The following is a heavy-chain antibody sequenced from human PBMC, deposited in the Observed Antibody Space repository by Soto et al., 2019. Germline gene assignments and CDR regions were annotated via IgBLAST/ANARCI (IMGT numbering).Heavy chain of an antibody. CDR2: IWNDGSTT. CDR1: GFTFSPFG. D-gene: IGHD3-22*01. Sequence: QVQLVESGGGVVQPGRSLRLSCAASGFTFSPFGMHWVRQAPGKGLEWMGIIWNDGSTTSYADSVKGRFTISRDNSRNTPYLQMDSLRAEDSAVYYCARDGAHYEIDYRGQGTLVTVSS. J-gene: IGHJ4*02. V-gene: IGHV3-33*01. CDR3: ARDGAHYEIDY.